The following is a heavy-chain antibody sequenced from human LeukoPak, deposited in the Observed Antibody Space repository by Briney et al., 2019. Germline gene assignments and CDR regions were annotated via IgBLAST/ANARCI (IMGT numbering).Heavy chain of an antibody. CDR1: GFTFSGYG. V-gene: IGHV3-30*18. Sequence: GRSLRLSCAASGFTFSGYGMHWVRQAPGKGLEWVAVISYDGSNRYYADSVKGRFTISRDNSKNTLYLQMNSLRAEDTAVYYCANHGTYSSAAAGALDYWGQGTLVTVSS. D-gene: IGHD6-13*01. J-gene: IGHJ4*02. CDR3: ANHGTYSSAAAGALDY. CDR2: ISYDGSNR.